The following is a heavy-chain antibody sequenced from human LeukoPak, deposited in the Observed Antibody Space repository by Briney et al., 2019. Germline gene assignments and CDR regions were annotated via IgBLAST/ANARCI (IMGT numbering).Heavy chain of an antibody. J-gene: IGHJ5*02. CDR3: AKDRGNYYDTPRFDP. D-gene: IGHD3-22*01. CDR1: GFTFSSYA. CDR2: ISGSGGTT. V-gene: IGHV3-23*01. Sequence: QPGGSLRLSCAASGFTFSSYAMSWVRQAPGKGLEWVSNISGSGGTTYYADSVKGRFTISRDNSKKTLYLQMNSLRAEDTAVYYCAKDRGNYYDTPRFDPWGQGTLVTVSS.